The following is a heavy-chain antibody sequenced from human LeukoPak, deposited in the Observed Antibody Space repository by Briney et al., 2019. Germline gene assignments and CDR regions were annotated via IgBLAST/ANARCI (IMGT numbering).Heavy chain of an antibody. CDR1: GGSISSSSYY. D-gene: IGHD3-3*01. CDR2: INHSGST. Sequence: SETLSLTCTVSGGSISSSSYYWSWIRQPPGKGLEWIGEINHSGSTNYNPSLKSRVTISVDTSKNQFSLKLSSVTAADTAVYYCARGDDFWSGYWLDYWGQGTLVTVSS. CDR3: ARGDDFWSGYWLDY. J-gene: IGHJ4*02. V-gene: IGHV4-39*07.